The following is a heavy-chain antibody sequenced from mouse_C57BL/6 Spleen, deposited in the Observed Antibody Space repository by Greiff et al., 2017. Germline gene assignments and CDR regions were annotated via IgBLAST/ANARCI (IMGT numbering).Heavy chain of an antibody. Sequence: QVQLQQSGAELMKPGASVKLSCKATGYTFTGYWIEWVKQRPGHGLEWIGEILPGSGSTNYNEKFKVKAPFTADTSSNTAYMQLSSLTTEDSDIYYCARSSYGCDGFAYWGQGTLVTVSA. D-gene: IGHD2-2*01. CDR3: ARSSYGCDGFAY. CDR2: ILPGSGST. V-gene: IGHV1-9*01. J-gene: IGHJ3*01. CDR1: GYTFTGYW.